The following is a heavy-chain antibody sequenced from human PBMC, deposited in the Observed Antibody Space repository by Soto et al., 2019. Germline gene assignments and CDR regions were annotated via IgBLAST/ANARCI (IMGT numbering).Heavy chain of an antibody. CDR3: ARSYSTGWYYFDY. CDR1: GGSISSYY. J-gene: IGHJ4*02. V-gene: IGHV4-59*01. D-gene: IGHD6-19*01. Sequence: SETLSLTCTVSGGSISSYYWSWIRQPPGKGLEWIGYIHYSGSTNYNPSLKSRVTISVDTSKNQFSLKLSSVTAADTAVYYCARSYSTGWYYFDYWRQGTLVTVSS. CDR2: IHYSGST.